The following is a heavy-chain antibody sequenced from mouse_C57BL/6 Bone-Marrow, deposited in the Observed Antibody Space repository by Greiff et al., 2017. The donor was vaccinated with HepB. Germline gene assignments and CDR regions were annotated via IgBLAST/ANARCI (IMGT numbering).Heavy chain of an antibody. J-gene: IGHJ2*01. CDR2: IYPRSGNT. Sequence: QVQLQQSGAELARPGASVKLSCKASGYTFTSYGISWVKQRTGQGLEWIGEIYPRSGNTYYNEKFKGKATLTADKSSSTAYMELRSLTSEDSAVYFCARDGKVDDWGQGTTLTVSS. CDR1: GYTFTSYG. D-gene: IGHD1-1*01. V-gene: IGHV1-81*01. CDR3: ARDGKVDD.